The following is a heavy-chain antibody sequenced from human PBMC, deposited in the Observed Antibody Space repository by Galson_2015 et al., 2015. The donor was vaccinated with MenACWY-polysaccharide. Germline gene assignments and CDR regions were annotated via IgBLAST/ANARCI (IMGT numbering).Heavy chain of an antibody. V-gene: IGHV1-46*01. CDR3: ARNAASGLDY. CDR2: INPSGGST. D-gene: IGHD3-10*01. J-gene: IGHJ4*01. Sequence: SVKVSCKASGYTFTNYYIHWVRQAPGQGLEWLGFINPSGGSTSYAQKFQDRVTMTRDTSTGTVYVDLSSLRSEDTAVYYCARNAASGLDYWGHGTLVTVSS. CDR1: GYTFTNYY.